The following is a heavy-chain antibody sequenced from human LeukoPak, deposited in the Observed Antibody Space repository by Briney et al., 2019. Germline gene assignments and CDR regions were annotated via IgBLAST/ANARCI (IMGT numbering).Heavy chain of an antibody. Sequence: GASVKVSCKASGYTFTSYYMHWGRQAPGQGVEWMGIISPSGGSTSYAQKFQGRVTMTRDTSTSTVYMELSSLRSEDTAVYYCARGIAVAGTLDNWGQGSLVSVSS. CDR1: GYTFTSYY. D-gene: IGHD6-19*01. CDR3: ARGIAVAGTLDN. J-gene: IGHJ4*02. CDR2: ISPSGGST. V-gene: IGHV1-46*01.